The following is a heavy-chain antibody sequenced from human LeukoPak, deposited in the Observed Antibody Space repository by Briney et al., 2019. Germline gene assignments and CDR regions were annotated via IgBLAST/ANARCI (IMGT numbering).Heavy chain of an antibody. D-gene: IGHD3-10*01. CDR1: GFTFSSYA. Sequence: GGSLRLSCAASGFTFSSYAMSWVRQAPGKGLEWVSTISGSGGSTYYADSVKGRFTISRDNFKTTLYLQMNSLRAEDTAVYYCAKDVVRGVLDYWGQGTLVTVSS. V-gene: IGHV3-23*01. J-gene: IGHJ4*02. CDR3: AKDVVRGVLDY. CDR2: ISGSGGST.